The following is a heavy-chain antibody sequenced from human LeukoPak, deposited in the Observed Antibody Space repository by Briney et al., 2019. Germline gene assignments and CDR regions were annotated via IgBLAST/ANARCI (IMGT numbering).Heavy chain of an antibody. CDR1: GDSITGYY. Sequence: SETLSLTCSVSGDSITGYYWGWIRQPPGKGVEWIGYIYYSGSTNYNPSLKSRVTISVDTSKNQFSLKLSSVTAADTAVYYCARLVTTTPSGFFDIWGQGTMVTISS. V-gene: IGHV4-59*01. CDR2: IYYSGST. J-gene: IGHJ3*02. CDR3: ARLVTTTPSGFFDI. D-gene: IGHD4-17*01.